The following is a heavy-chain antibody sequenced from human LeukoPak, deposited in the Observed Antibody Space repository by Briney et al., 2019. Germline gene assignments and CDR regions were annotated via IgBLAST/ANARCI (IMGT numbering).Heavy chain of an antibody. CDR2: INPNSGGT. CDR3: ARVVDGYIPYDY. CDR1: GGTFSSYA. V-gene: IGHV1-2*02. D-gene: IGHD5-24*01. Sequence: ASVKVSCKASGGTFSSYAISWVRQAPGQGLEWMGWINPNSGGTNYAQKFQGRVTMTRDTSISTAYMELSRLRSDDTAVYYCARVVDGYIPYDYWGQGTLVTVSS. J-gene: IGHJ4*02.